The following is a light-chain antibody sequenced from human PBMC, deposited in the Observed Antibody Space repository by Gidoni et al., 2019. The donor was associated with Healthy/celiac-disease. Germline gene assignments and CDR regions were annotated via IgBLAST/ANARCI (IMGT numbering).Light chain of an antibody. V-gene: IGKV1-33*01. CDR2: DAS. J-gene: IGKJ1*01. CDR1: QDISNY. Sequence: DFQMTQSPSSLSASVGDRVTITCQSSQDISNYLNWYQQKPGKAPKLLIYDASNLETGVPSRFSGSGSGTDFTFTISILQPEDIATDYCQQYENLPWTFGQGTKVEIK. CDR3: QQYENLPWT.